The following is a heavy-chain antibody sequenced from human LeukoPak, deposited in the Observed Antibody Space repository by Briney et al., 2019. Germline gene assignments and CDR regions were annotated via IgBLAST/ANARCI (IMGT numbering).Heavy chain of an antibody. J-gene: IGHJ4*02. CDR2: ISGSGGNT. CDR1: GFTFSSYA. V-gene: IGHV3-23*01. CDR3: AKGGYYDSSGSFYFDY. D-gene: IGHD3-22*01. Sequence: GGSLRLSCAASGFTFSSYAMSWVRQAPGKGLEWVSGISGSGGNTYYADSVKGRFTISRDNSKNTLYVQVNSLGTEDTAAYYCAKGGYYDSSGSFYFDYWGQGTLVTVSS.